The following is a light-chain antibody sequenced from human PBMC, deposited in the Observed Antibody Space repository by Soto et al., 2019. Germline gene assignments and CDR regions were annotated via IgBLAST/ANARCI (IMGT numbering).Light chain of an antibody. CDR2: DTT. CDR1: TGAVTSGHY. J-gene: IGLJ2*01. Sequence: QAVVTQEPSLTVSPGGTVTLTCGSSTGAVTSGHYPYWFQQKPGQAPRTLIYDTTNKHSWTPARFSGSLLGGKAALTLSGAQPEDEAEYYCLLSYNGAREVVFGGGTKLTVL. CDR3: LLSYNGAREVV. V-gene: IGLV7-46*01.